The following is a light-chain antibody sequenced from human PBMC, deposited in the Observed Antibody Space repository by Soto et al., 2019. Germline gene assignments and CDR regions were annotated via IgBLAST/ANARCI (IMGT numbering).Light chain of an antibody. J-gene: IGKJ5*01. Sequence: DIQMTQSPSTLSASVGDRVTITCRASQSISSWLAWYQQKPGKAPKLLIYDASSLESGVPSRFSGSGSGTDFTLTISRLEPEDFAVYSCQQYSSSPATFGQGTRLEIK. V-gene: IGKV1-5*01. CDR2: DAS. CDR3: QQYSSSPAT. CDR1: QSISSW.